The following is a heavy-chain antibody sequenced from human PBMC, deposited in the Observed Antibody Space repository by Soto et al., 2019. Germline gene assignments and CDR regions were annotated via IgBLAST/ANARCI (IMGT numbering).Heavy chain of an antibody. D-gene: IGHD2-2*01. CDR1: GYSFTSYW. V-gene: IGHV5-51*01. CDR3: ASLGYCSSTSCYAGYNWFDP. Sequence: GESLKISCKGSGYSFTSYWIGWVRQMPGKGLEWMGIIYPGDSDTRYSPSFQGQVTISADKSISTAYLQWSSLKASDTAMYYCASLGYCSSTSCYAGYNWFDPWGQGTLVTVSS. J-gene: IGHJ5*02. CDR2: IYPGDSDT.